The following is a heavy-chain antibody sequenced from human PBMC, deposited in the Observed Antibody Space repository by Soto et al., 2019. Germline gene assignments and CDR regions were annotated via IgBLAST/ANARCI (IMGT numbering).Heavy chain of an antibody. D-gene: IGHD2-15*01. CDR2: ISGNGDTT. V-gene: IGHV3-64*01. Sequence: GGSLRLSCVASGFTFSNYAMHWVRQAPGKGLECVSVISGNGDTTYYANSVKDRFTISRDNSKNTLYLQMNSLRAEDTALYYCAKSMGGTANGMDVWGQGTTVTVSS. CDR3: AKSMGGTANGMDV. J-gene: IGHJ6*02. CDR1: GFTFSNYA.